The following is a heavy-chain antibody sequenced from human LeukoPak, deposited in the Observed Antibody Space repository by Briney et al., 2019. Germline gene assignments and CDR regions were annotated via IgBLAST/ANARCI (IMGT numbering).Heavy chain of an antibody. V-gene: IGHV3-7*03. D-gene: IGHD1-26*01. CDR3: ARDTRSGSYDY. CDR1: GFTFSDYY. J-gene: IGHJ4*02. CDR2: IKQDGGEK. Sequence: GGSLRLSCAASGFTFSDYYMSWIRQAPGKGLEWVANIKQDGGEKYYVDSVKGRFTISRDNAKNPLYLQMNSLRAEDTAVYYCARDTRSGSYDYWGQGTLVTVSS.